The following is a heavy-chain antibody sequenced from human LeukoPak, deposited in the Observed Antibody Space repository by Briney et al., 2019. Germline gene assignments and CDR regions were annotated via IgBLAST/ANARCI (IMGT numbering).Heavy chain of an antibody. V-gene: IGHV4-39*07. CDR3: ARDQMGELPYYYYYYMDV. Sequence: SETLSLTCTVSGGSINSSSYYWGWIRQPPGQGLEWIGSIYYSGNTYYNPSLKSPVTISVDTSKNQFSLKLSSVTAADTAVYYCARDQMGELPYYYYYYMDVWGKGTTVTVSS. J-gene: IGHJ6*03. CDR1: GGSINSSSYY. D-gene: IGHD1-26*01. CDR2: IYYSGNT.